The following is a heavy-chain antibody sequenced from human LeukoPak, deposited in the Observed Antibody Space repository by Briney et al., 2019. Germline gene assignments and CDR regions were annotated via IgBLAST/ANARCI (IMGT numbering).Heavy chain of an antibody. J-gene: IGHJ4*02. CDR3: ARADCGDALDY. V-gene: IGHV1-18*01. CDR1: VYSFTGYG. D-gene: IGHD4-17*01. CDR2: LSAYNGNT. Sequence: ASVKVSCMPSVYSFTGYGLSWVPQAPGQGLAWMGWLSAYNGNTNYAQKLQGRGTMATDTSTSTAYMELRRLRSDDTAVYYCARADCGDALDYWGQGTLVTVSS.